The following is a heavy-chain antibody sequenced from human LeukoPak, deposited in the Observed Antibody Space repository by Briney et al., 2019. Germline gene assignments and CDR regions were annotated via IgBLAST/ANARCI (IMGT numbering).Heavy chain of an antibody. CDR3: AKGAYDYIEIAYFDY. CDR2: IIGSSGTT. Sequence: GGSLRLSCVASGFSFNNYGMNWVRQAPGKGLEWVSLIIGSSGTTFYADSGKGRFTISRDKSKSTLYLQMNSLRAEDTAVYYCAKGAYDYIEIAYFDYWGQGSLVTVSS. D-gene: IGHD5-12*01. J-gene: IGHJ4*02. V-gene: IGHV3-23*01. CDR1: GFSFNNYG.